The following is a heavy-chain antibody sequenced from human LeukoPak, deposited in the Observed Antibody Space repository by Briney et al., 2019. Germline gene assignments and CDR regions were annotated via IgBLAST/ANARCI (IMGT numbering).Heavy chain of an antibody. CDR3: ARSPSYSSGWYGYYYGMDV. J-gene: IGHJ6*02. CDR2: IYHSGST. CDR1: GGSFSGYY. D-gene: IGHD6-19*01. V-gene: IGHV4-34*01. Sequence: SETLSLTCAVYGGSFSGYYWSWIRQPPGKGLEWIGEIYHSGSTNYNPSLKSRVTISVDKSKNQFSLKLSSVTAADTAVYYCARSPSYSSGWYGYYYGMDVWGQGTTVTVSS.